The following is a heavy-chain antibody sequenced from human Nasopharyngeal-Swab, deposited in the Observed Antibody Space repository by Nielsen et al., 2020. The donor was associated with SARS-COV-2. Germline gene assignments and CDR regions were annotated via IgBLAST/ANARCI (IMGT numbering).Heavy chain of an antibody. CDR1: GFTFSTYW. D-gene: IGHD3-3*01. V-gene: IGHV3-7*02. CDR3: ATRRSLDN. J-gene: IGHJ4*02. Sequence: GESLKISCAASGFTFSTYWMSWVRQAPGKGLECVASIKKDGSENYYVDSVKGRFTISRDNAKSSLYLHMNSLRAEDTAVYYCATRRSLDNWGQGTLVAVSS. CDR2: IKKDGSEN.